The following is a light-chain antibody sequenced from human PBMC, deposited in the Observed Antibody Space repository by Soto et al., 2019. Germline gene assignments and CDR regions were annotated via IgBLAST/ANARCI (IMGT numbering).Light chain of an antibody. V-gene: IGKV1-33*01. CDR1: QDVSKY. Sequence: EIQMTQSPSSMSASVGDRFTIACRAGQDVSKYVNWYQQKAGNAPKLLIYDAANLETGVPSRFSGSGSGTHFTFTIDSLQPEDFTTYYCQHYFTLPITFGQGTRLEIK. CDR3: QHYFTLPIT. J-gene: IGKJ5*01. CDR2: DAA.